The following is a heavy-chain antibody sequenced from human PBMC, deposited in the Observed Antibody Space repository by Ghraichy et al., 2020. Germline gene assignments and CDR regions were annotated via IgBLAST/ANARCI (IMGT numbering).Heavy chain of an antibody. J-gene: IGHJ5*02. D-gene: IGHD2-2*02. Sequence: LSLTCAASGFTFSNYAMTWVRQAPGKGLEWVSVISGSAGSTYYADSVKGRFTISRDNTKNTVYLQMHSLRVEDTAVYYCAGAGGYSEPWGQGTLVTVAS. CDR2: ISGSAGST. CDR3: AGAGGYSEP. V-gene: IGHV3-23*01. CDR1: GFTFSNYA.